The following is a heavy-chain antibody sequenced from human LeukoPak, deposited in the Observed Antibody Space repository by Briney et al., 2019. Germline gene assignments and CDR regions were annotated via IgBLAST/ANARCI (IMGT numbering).Heavy chain of an antibody. D-gene: IGHD3-10*01. CDR3: AKGLSMVRGLDY. CDR2: ISWNSGSI. V-gene: IGHV3-9*01. CDR1: GFTFDDYA. Sequence: PGGSLRLSCAASGFTFDDYAMHWVRQGPGKGLEWVSGISWNSGSIAYADSVKGRLTISRDNAKNSLYLQMDSLRAEDTALYYCAKGLSMVRGLDYWGQGTLVTVSS. J-gene: IGHJ4*02.